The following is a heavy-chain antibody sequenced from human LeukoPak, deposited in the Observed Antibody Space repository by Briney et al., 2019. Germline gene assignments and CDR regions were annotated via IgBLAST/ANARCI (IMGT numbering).Heavy chain of an antibody. CDR2: IKQNGSET. CDR1: GFTFSNHW. D-gene: IGHD3-10*01. CDR3: ARWAGVTDY. J-gene: IGHJ4*02. V-gene: IGHV3-7*03. Sequence: HPGGSLRRYCSASGFTFSNHWMSWVRQAPGKGLEWVANIKQNGSETYHVDSVKGRFTISRDNAKNSLYLQMDSLTAEDTAVYYCARWAGVTDYWGQGTLVTVSS.